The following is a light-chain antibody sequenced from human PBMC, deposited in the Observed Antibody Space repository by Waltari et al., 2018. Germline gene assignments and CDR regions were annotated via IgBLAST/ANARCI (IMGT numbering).Light chain of an antibody. Sequence: EIVLTQSPATLSLSPGERATLSCRASQSVSSYLAWYQQKPGQAPRLLIYDASNRATGIQDRFSGSGSGTDFTLTISSLEPEDFAVYYCQQRSNWPLLTFGGGTKVEIK. CDR3: QQRSNWPLLT. V-gene: IGKV3-11*01. CDR1: QSVSSY. CDR2: DAS. J-gene: IGKJ4*01.